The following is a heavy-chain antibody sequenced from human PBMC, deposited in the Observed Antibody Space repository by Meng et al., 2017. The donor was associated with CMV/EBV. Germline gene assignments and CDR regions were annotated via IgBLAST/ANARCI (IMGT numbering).Heavy chain of an antibody. J-gene: IGHJ3*02. CDR1: GFTFSSYW. D-gene: IGHD2-2*01. CDR2: IKQDGSEK. CDR3: ARNLIYCSSTSCYEGGAFDI. Sequence: ETLSLTCAASGFTFSSYWMSWVRQAPGKGLEWVANIKQDGSEKYYVDSVKGRFTISRDNAKNSLYLQMNSLRAEDTAVYYCARNLIYCSSTSCYEGGAFDIWGQGTMVTVSS. V-gene: IGHV3-7*01.